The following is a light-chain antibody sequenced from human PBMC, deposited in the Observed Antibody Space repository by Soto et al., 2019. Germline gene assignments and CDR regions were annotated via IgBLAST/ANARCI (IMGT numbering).Light chain of an antibody. J-gene: IGKJ1*01. CDR1: HDISNY. Sequence: EIQLTQKPYSLSASVGDRVTITCQARHDISNYLKWYQQKPGTAPKLLIYDASSLESGVPSRFSGSGSGTEFTLTISRLQPDDFATYYCQQYNSYWTFGQGTIVDVK. CDR3: QQYNSYWT. V-gene: IGKV1-5*01. CDR2: DAS.